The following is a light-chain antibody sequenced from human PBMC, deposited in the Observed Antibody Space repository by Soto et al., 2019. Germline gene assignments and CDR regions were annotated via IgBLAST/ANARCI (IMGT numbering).Light chain of an antibody. CDR1: DIGSKS. CDR2: DDS. CDR3: QMWDRRSHHPA. V-gene: IGLV3-21*02. J-gene: IGLJ2*01. Sequence: SYELSQPTSVSVAPGQTASITCGGNDIGSKSVHWYQQKPGQAPVLVVYDDSDRPSGIPERFSGSNSANTATLIIDRVEDGDEADYYCQMWDRRSHHPAFGGGTKVTVL.